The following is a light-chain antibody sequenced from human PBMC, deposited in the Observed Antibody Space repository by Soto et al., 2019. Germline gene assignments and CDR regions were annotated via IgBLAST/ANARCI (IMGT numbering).Light chain of an antibody. CDR1: SSDVGDYNY. J-gene: IGLJ1*01. V-gene: IGLV2-14*01. CDR3: SSYTSRSTLYV. CDR2: DVS. Sequence: QSVLTQPASVSGSPGQSITISCTGTSSDVGDYNYVSWYQQYPGKVPKLMIYDVSNRPSGVSNRFSGSKSGNTASLTISGLHAEDEADYYCSSYTSRSTLYVFGTGTKLTVL.